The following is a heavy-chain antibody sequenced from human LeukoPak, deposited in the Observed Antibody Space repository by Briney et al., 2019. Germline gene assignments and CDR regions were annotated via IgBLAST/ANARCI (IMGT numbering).Heavy chain of an antibody. CDR3: ARDSRQRFEKKVVIDP. CDR1: GGSISSGDYY. Sequence: SETLSLNCTVSGGSISSGDYYWSWIRQPPGKGLEWIGYIYYSGSTYYNPSLKSRVTISVDTSKNQFSLKLSSVTAADTAVYYCARDSRQRFEKKVVIDPWGQGTLVTVSS. CDR2: IYYSGST. V-gene: IGHV4-30-4*01. J-gene: IGHJ5*02. D-gene: IGHD3-22*01.